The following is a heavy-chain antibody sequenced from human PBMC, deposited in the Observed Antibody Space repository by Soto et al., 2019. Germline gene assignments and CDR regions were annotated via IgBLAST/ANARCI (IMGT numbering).Heavy chain of an antibody. D-gene: IGHD3-22*01. Sequence: PSDTLSLTSTVSGGSVSSGSYDLSWIRQPPGKELEWIGYIYYSGSTNYNPSLKSRVTISVDTSKNQFSLKLSSVTGAYTAVYYCARGSSGYYRDYWGQGTLVTVSS. V-gene: IGHV4-61*01. CDR1: GGSVSSGSYD. CDR3: ARGSSGYYRDY. J-gene: IGHJ4*02. CDR2: IYYSGST.